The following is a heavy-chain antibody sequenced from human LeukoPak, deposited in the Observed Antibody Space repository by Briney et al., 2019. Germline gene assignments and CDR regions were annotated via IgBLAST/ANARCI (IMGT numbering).Heavy chain of an antibody. Sequence: SETLSLTCTVSGGSISSSSYYWGWIRQPPGKGLGWIGSIYYSGSTYYNPSLKSRVTISVDTSKNQFSLKLSSVTAADTAVYYCAGAVEEQLDSSFDYWGQGTLVTVSS. D-gene: IGHD6-6*01. J-gene: IGHJ4*02. CDR3: AGAVEEQLDSSFDY. CDR1: GGSISSSSYY. CDR2: IYYSGST. V-gene: IGHV4-39*07.